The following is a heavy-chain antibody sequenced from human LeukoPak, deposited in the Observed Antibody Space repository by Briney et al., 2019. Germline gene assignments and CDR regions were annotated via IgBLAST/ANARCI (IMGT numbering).Heavy chain of an antibody. V-gene: IGHV3-21*04. J-gene: IGHJ4*02. D-gene: IGHD2-15*01. Sequence: GGSLRLSCAASGFTFSSYSMNWVRQAPGKGLEWVSSISSSSSNIYYADSVKGRFTISRDNAKNSLYLQMNSLRAEDAAVYYCAKAPVTSCRGAFCYPFDYWGQGTLVTVSS. CDR1: GFTFSSYS. CDR2: ISSSSSNI. CDR3: AKAPVTSCRGAFCYPFDY.